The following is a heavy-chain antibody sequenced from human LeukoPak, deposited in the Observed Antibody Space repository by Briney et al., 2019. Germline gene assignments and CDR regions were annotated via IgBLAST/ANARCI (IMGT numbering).Heavy chain of an antibody. D-gene: IGHD2-15*01. V-gene: IGHV4-59*08. CDR3: ARHGYCSGGTCYSNYYYGMDV. J-gene: IGHJ6*02. CDR2: IYYSGST. Sequence: SETLSLTCIVSGGSISRYYWSYIRQPPGKGLEWIGYIYYSGSTNYNPSLKSRVTISVDTSKNQFSLKLSSVTAADTAVYYCARHGYCSGGTCYSNYYYGMDVWGQGTTVTVSS. CDR1: GGSISRYY.